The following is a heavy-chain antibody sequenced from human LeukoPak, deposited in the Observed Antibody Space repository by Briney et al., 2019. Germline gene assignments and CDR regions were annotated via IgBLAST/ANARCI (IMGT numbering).Heavy chain of an antibody. J-gene: IGHJ4*02. V-gene: IGHV4-61*02. CDR3: ARDQGYGDPGY. CDR1: GGSISSGSYY. Sequence: SETLSLTCTVSGGSISSGSYYWRWIRQPAGKGLEWIGRIYTSGSTNYNPSLKSRVTISVDTSKNPFSLKLSSVTAADTAVYYCARDQGYGDPGYWGQGTLVTVSS. CDR2: IYTSGST. D-gene: IGHD4-17*01.